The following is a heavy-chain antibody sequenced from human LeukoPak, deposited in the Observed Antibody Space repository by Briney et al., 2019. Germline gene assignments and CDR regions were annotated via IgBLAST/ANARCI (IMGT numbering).Heavy chain of an antibody. CDR1: GFIFSSYS. J-gene: IGHJ5*02. Sequence: GGSLRLSCTASGFIFSSYSMNWVRQAPGKGLEWVSSITTRSTYIYYADSVKGRFTISRDNARNSLYLQMNTLRAEDTAVYSCARGADGVSSNSRGWFDPWGQGTLVTVSS. V-gene: IGHV3-21*01. D-gene: IGHD2-15*01. CDR2: ITTRSTYI. CDR3: ARGADGVSSNSRGWFDP.